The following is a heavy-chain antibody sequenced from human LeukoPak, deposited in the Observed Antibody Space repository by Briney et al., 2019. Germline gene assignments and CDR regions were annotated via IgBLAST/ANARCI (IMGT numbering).Heavy chain of an antibody. D-gene: IGHD3-10*01. CDR1: GYTFTSYY. CDR3: ARHSIRPARWFGGRYFDY. V-gene: IGHV1-46*01. CDR2: INPSGGST. Sequence: ASVKVSCKASGYTFTSYYIHWVRQAPGQGLEWMGIINPSGGSTSYAQKFQGRVTISVDTSKNQFSLKLSSVTAADTAVYYCARHSIRPARWFGGRYFDYWGQGTLVTVSS. J-gene: IGHJ4*02.